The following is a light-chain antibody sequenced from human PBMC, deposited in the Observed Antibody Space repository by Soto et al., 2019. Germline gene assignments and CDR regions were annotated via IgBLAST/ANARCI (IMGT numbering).Light chain of an antibody. CDR1: SSDVGSYNL. Sequence: QSALTQPASVSGSPGQSITISCTGTSSDVGSYNLVSWYQQHPGKAPKLMIYEGSKRPSGFSNRFSGSKSGNTASLTISGLQAEDEADYYCSSYTSSSTPWVFGGGTKVTVL. CDR2: EGS. J-gene: IGLJ3*02. V-gene: IGLV2-14*02. CDR3: SSYTSSSTPWV.